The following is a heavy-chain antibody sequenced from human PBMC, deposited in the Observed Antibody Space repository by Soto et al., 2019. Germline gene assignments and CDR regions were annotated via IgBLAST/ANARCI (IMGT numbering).Heavy chain of an antibody. CDR3: ARDSCSSTSCYSGWFXP. D-gene: IGHD2-2*02. Sequence: PSETLSLTCTVSGGSISSTFYYWGWIRQAPGKGLEWVASIHYSGSTYYNPSLKSRVTISVDASNNQFSLRLSSVTAADTAVYYCARDSCSSTSCYSGWFXPWGQGTLVTVSS. J-gene: IGHJ5*02. CDR2: IHYSGST. V-gene: IGHV4-39*02. CDR1: GGSISSTFYY.